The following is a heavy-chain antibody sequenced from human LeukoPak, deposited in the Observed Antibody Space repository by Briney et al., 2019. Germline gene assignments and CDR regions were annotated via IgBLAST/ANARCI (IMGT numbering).Heavy chain of an antibody. CDR2: ISHSGRS. CDR1: GGSFSGYY. J-gene: IGHJ4*02. CDR3: VRRRTATVDFDY. Sequence: SETLSLTCAVYGGSFSGYYWSWIRQPPGKGLEWIGEISHSGRSNYNSSLKSRVTISVDTSKNRFSLNLSSVSAADTAVYYCVRRRTATVDFDYWGQGTLVTVSS. V-gene: IGHV4-34*01. D-gene: IGHD4-23*01.